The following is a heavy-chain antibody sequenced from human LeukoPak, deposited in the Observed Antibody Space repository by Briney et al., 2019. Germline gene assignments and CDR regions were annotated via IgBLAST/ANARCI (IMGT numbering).Heavy chain of an antibody. CDR1: GGSISSSSYY. CDR3: ARRPQSYIDV. V-gene: IGHV4-39*01. Sequence: PSETLSLTCSVSGGSISSSSYYWGWIRQPPGKGLEWIGSINYSGNTFYNPSPKSRVTISVDTSKNQFSLNLSSVTAADTAVYYCARRPQSYIDVWGKGTTVTVSS. J-gene: IGHJ6*03. CDR2: INYSGNT.